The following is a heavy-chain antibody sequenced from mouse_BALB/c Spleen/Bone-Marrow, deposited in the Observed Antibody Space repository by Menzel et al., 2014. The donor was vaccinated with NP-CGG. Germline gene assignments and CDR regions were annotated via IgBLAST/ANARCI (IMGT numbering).Heavy chain of an antibody. V-gene: IGHV14-3*02. D-gene: IGHD2-14*01. J-gene: IGHJ1*01. CDR2: IDPANGNT. CDR3: ANYRYGWYFDV. Sequence: EVQLVESGAELVKPGASVKLSCTASGFNIKDTYMHWVKRRPEQGLEWIGRIDPANGNTKYDPKFQGKATITADTSSNTAYLQLSSLTSEDTAVYYCANYRYGWYFDVWGAGTTVTVSS. CDR1: GFNIKDTY.